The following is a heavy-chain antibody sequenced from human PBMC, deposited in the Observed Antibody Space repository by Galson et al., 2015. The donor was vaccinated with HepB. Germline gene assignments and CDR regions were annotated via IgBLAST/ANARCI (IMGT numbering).Heavy chain of an antibody. CDR1: GFTFSSYS. D-gene: IGHD6-13*01. CDR3: ARDSPVERYSSSWYLRYYFDY. CDR2: ISSSSSTI. V-gene: IGHV3-48*02. J-gene: IGHJ4*02. Sequence: SLRLSCAASGFTFSSYSMNWVRQAPGKGLEWVSYISSSSSTIYYADSVKGRFTISRDNAKNSLYLQMNSLRDEDTAVYYCARDSPVERYSSSWYLRYYFDYWGQGTLVTVSS.